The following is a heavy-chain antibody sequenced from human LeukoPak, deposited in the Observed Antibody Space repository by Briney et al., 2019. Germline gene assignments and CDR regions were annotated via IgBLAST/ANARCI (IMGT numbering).Heavy chain of an antibody. V-gene: IGHV4-39*01. CDR2: IYYSGST. Sequence: SETLSLTCTVSGGSISSSSYYCGWIRQPPGKGLEWIGSIYYSGSTYYNPSLKSRVTISVDTSKNQFSLKLSSVTAADTAVYYCARHGPTGIVLRFLEWLLGYFDYWGQGTLVTVSS. CDR3: ARHGPTGIVLRFLEWLLGYFDY. D-gene: IGHD3-3*01. CDR1: GGSISSSSYY. J-gene: IGHJ4*02.